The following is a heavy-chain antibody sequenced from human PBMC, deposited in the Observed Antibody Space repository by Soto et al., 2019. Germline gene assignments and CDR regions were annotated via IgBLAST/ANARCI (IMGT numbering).Heavy chain of an antibody. J-gene: IGHJ6*02. D-gene: IGHD3-10*01. CDR2: INHSGST. V-gene: IGHV4-30-2*01. Sequence: SETLSLTCAVSGGSISSDGYSWSWIRQPPGKGLEWIGEINHSGSTNYNPSLKSRVTISVDTSKNQFSLKLSSVTAADTAVYYCARGPWGYGSGSYYNGGMDVWGQGTTVTVSS. CDR1: GGSISSDGYS. CDR3: ARGPWGYGSGSYYNGGMDV.